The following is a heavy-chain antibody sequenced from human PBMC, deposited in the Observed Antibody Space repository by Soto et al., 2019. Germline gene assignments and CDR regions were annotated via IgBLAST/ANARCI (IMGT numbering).Heavy chain of an antibody. CDR3: ATSVVVPAREAFDI. Sequence: ASVKVSCKVSGYTLTELSMHWVRQAPGKGLEWMGGFDPEDGETIYAQKFQGRVTMTEDTSTDTAYMELSSLRSEDTAVYYRATSVVVPAREAFDIWGQGTMVTVSS. D-gene: IGHD2-2*01. J-gene: IGHJ3*02. CDR1: GYTLTELS. V-gene: IGHV1-24*01. CDR2: FDPEDGET.